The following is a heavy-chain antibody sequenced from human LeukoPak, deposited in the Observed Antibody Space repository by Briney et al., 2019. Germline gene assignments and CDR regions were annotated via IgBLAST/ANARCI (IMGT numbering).Heavy chain of an antibody. Sequence: SVKVSCKASGGTFSSYAISWVRQAPGQGLEWMGGNIPIFGTANYAQKFQGRVTITADESTSTAYMELSSLRSEDTAVYYCARDPYDTPFMDNGTTGGDYWGQGTLVTVSS. CDR1: GGTFSSYA. V-gene: IGHV1-69*01. J-gene: IGHJ4*02. CDR3: ARDPYDTPFMDNGTTGGDY. CDR2: NIPIFGTA. D-gene: IGHD3-9*01.